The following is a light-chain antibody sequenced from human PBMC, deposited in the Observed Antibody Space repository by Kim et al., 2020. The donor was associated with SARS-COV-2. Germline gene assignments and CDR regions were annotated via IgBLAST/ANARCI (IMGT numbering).Light chain of an antibody. CDR2: KDS. Sequence: SYELTQPPSVSVSPGQTARITCSGDALPKQYAYWYQQKPGQAPVLVIYKDSERHSGIPERFSGSGSGTTVTLTISGVQAEDEADYYCQSADSSGTHVVFG. V-gene: IGLV3-25*03. CDR1: ALPKQY. CDR3: QSADSSGTHVV. J-gene: IGLJ3*02.